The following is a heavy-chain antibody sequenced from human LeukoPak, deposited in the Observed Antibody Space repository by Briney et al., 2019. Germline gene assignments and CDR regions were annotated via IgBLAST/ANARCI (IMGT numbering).Heavy chain of an antibody. CDR1: GFTFISYS. D-gene: IGHD3-10*01. CDR2: IKEDGTEK. V-gene: IGHV3-7*01. J-gene: IGHJ6*03. CDR3: ARSPAGDAWPPAYYMDV. Sequence: PGGSLRLSCAASGFTFISYSMNWVPQAPGKGLEWVANIKEDGTEKYYVGSVKGRFTISRDNAKKSLYLQMNSLRDDDTAVYFCARSPAGDAWPPAYYMDVWGKGTTVTVSS.